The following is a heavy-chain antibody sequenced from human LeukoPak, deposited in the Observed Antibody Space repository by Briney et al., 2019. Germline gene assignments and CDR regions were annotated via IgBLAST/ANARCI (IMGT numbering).Heavy chain of an antibody. J-gene: IGHJ4*02. V-gene: IGHV4-4*02. Sequence: SETLSLTCAVSGGSIRSSDWWSWVRQPPGKGLEWIGDIYHSGTTNYNPSLKSRVTISVDKSKNRFSLRLSSVTAADTAVYYCARAAAWFGESWGQGTLVTVSS. CDR2: IYHSGTT. CDR1: GGSIRSSDW. D-gene: IGHD3-10*01. CDR3: ARAAAWFGES.